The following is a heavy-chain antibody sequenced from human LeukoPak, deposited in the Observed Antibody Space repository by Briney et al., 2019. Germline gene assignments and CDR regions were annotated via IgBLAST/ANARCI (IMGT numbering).Heavy chain of an antibody. J-gene: IGHJ6*02. CDR1: GGTFSSYA. CDR2: IIPIFGTA. V-gene: IGHV1-69*13. Sequence: SVKVSCTASGGTFSSYAISWVRQAPGQGLEWMGGIIPIFGTANYAQKFQGRVTITADESTSTAYMELSSLRSEDTAVYYCAKDSWDCSSTSCYIYYYYGMDVWGQGTTVTVSS. CDR3: AKDSWDCSSTSCYIYYYYGMDV. D-gene: IGHD2-2*02.